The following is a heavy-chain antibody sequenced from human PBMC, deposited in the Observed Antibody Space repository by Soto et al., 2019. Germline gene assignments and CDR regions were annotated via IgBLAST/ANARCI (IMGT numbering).Heavy chain of an antibody. J-gene: IGHJ6*02. Sequence: QVQLVQSGAEVKKPGSSVKVSCKASGGTFSSYAISWVRQAPGQGLEWMGGIIPIFGTANYAQKFQGRVTITADESTSTAYMELSSLRSEDTAVYYCASTLAMVRGVTPPYYYYGMDVWGQGTTVTVSS. CDR2: IIPIFGTA. V-gene: IGHV1-69*01. CDR3: ASTLAMVRGVTPPYYYYGMDV. D-gene: IGHD3-10*01. CDR1: GGTFSSYA.